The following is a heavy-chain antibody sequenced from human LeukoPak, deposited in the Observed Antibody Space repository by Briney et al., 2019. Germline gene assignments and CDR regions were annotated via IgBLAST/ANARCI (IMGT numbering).Heavy chain of an antibody. V-gene: IGHV1-2*02. CDR1: GYTFTGYY. J-gene: IGHJ3*02. CDR3: ARGSLNDYLSIDM. CDR2: INPNSGGS. Sequence: ASVKVSCKPSGYTFTGYYIHWVGQAPGHGVEWMGWINPNSGGSNYAQKIQGSVTMTKDTSISSAYMEVSRLRSDDTAPYYCARGSLNDYLSIDMWGQGTMVTVSS. D-gene: IGHD5/OR15-5a*01.